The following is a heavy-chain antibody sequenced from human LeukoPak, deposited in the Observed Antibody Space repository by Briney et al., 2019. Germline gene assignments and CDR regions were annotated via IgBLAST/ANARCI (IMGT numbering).Heavy chain of an antibody. D-gene: IGHD6-13*01. CDR3: ARISSPGYFDY. V-gene: IGHV3-7*01. CDR2: IRQDGSDK. CDR1: GFTFTNHW. J-gene: IGHJ4*02. Sequence: GGPLRLSCAASGFTFTNHWMTWVRQAPGKGLEWVAYIRQDGSDKYYVDSVKGRFTISRDNAKNSLYLQLSSLRAEDTAVYYCARISSPGYFDYWGQGTLVTVSS.